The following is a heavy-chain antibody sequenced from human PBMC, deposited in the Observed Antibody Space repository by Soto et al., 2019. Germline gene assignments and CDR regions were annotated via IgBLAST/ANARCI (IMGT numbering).Heavy chain of an antibody. V-gene: IGHV3-33*01. Sequence: QVQLVESGGGVVQPGTSLRLSCAASGFTFSTYGMHWVRQAPGKGLDWVDLIWYDGSRTQYAESVKGRFTISRDNSRNTLFLQMNSLRVEDTAVYYCAREQIGVAGSTYDYWGQGTLVTVSS. CDR2: IWYDGSRT. CDR1: GFTFSTYG. J-gene: IGHJ4*02. CDR3: AREQIGVAGSTYDY. D-gene: IGHD6-19*01.